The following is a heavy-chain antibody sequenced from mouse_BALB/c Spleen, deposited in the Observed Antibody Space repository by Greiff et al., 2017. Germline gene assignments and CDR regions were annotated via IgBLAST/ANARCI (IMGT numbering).Heavy chain of an antibody. CDR3: ARDYFGFAY. V-gene: IGHV1S41*01. CDR1: GYTFTSYW. D-gene: IGHD1-1*01. CDR2: IAPGSGST. Sequence: DLVKPGASVKLSCKASGYTFTSYWINWIKQRPGQGLEWIGRIAPGSGSTYYNEMFKGKATLTVDTSSSTAYIQLSSLSSEDSAVYFCARDYFGFAYWGQGTLVTVSA. J-gene: IGHJ3*01.